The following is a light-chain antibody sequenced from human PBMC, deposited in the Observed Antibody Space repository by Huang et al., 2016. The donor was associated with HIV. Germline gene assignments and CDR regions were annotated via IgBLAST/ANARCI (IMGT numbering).Light chain of an antibody. Sequence: MTQSPPSLSASIGYRVTITCRASRDISTFLAWYQQKPGKPPKLLIYAASILHSGVPSLFSGGGSRTNFTLTVSILQPEDVANYYCQKYDSAPRTFGQGTRLEL. V-gene: IGKV1-27*01. J-gene: IGKJ1*01. CDR2: AAS. CDR1: RDISTF. CDR3: QKYDSAPRT.